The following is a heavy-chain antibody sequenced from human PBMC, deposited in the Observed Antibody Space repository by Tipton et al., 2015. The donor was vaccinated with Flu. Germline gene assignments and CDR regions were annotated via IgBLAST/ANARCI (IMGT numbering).Heavy chain of an antibody. Sequence: SLRLSCAASGFTFSSYSMNWVRQAPGKGLEWVSSISSSSSYIYYADSVKGRFTISRDNAKNSLYLQTNSLRAEDTAVYYCATEWEALGYWGQGTLVTVSS. V-gene: IGHV3-21*01. CDR1: GFTFSSYS. CDR2: ISSSSSYI. D-gene: IGHD1-26*01. J-gene: IGHJ4*02. CDR3: ATEWEALGY.